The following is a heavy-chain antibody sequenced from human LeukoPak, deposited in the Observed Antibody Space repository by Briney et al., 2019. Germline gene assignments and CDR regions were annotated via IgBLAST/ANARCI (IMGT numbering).Heavy chain of an antibody. Sequence: GGSLRLSCAASGFTFSSYGMHWVRQAPGKGLEWVAFVRYDGSNKYYADSVKGRFTISRDNSKNTLYLQMNSLRAEDTAVCYCAKTYYDFWSGYSWGQGTLVTVSS. D-gene: IGHD3-3*01. J-gene: IGHJ5*02. V-gene: IGHV3-30*02. CDR1: GFTFSSYG. CDR3: AKTYYDFWSGYS. CDR2: VRYDGSNK.